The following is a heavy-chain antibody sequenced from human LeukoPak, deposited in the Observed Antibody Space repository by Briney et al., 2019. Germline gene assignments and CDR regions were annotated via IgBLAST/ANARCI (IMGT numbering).Heavy chain of an antibody. CDR1: DGSINSYY. Sequence: PSETLSLTCTVSDGSINSYYWSWVRQPAGQGLEWIGRIYGGGNTHYNPSLASRVTMSVDTSKKKISMRLSSVTAADMAVYYCARDRSGNGATNFAYWGQGSLVTVSS. V-gene: IGHV4-4*07. J-gene: IGHJ4*02. D-gene: IGHD1-26*01. CDR2: IYGGGNT. CDR3: ARDRSGNGATNFAY.